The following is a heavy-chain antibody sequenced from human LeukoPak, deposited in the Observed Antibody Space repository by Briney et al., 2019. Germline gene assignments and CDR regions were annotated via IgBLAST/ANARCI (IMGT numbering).Heavy chain of an antibody. Sequence: SETLSLTCAVSGYTVSSGYYWGWIRQPPGKGLEWIGSIYHSGSTYYNPSLKSRVTISVDTSKNQFSLKLSSVTAADTAVYYCASFVGAATTSRIDYWGQGTLVTVSS. CDR2: IYHSGST. V-gene: IGHV4-38-2*01. J-gene: IGHJ4*02. CDR3: ASFVGAATTSRIDY. CDR1: GYTVSSGYY. D-gene: IGHD1-26*01.